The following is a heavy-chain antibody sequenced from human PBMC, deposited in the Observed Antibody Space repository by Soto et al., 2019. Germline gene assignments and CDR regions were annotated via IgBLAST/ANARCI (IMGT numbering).Heavy chain of an antibody. J-gene: IGHJ4*02. Sequence: PSETLSLTCTVSGGSISSSSYYWGWIRQPPGKGLEWIGSIYYSGSTYYNPSLKSRVTISVDTSKNQFSLKLSSVTAADTAVYYCARQGIAAAGLFDYWGQRTLVTVSS. CDR1: GGSISSSSYY. D-gene: IGHD6-13*01. V-gene: IGHV4-39*01. CDR3: ARQGIAAAGLFDY. CDR2: IYYSGST.